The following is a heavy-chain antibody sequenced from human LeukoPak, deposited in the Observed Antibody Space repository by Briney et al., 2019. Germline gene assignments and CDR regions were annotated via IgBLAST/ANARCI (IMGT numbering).Heavy chain of an antibody. D-gene: IGHD2-2*02. CDR2: IYPVDSET. CDR1: GYTNTKSW. CDR3: ARQGCTTTSCHTIDY. Sequence: GESLKISCKGSGYTNTKSWIAWVRQMPGKGLELMGIIYPVDSETRYSPSFQGQVTISVDKSISTAYLQWSSLKASDTAMYYCARQGCTTTSCHTIDYWGQGTLVTVSS. J-gene: IGHJ4*02. V-gene: IGHV5-51*01.